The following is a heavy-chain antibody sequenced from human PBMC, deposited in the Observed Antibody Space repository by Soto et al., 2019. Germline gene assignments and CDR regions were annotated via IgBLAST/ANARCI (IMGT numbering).Heavy chain of an antibody. D-gene: IGHD2-15*01. Sequence: QEQLQESGPGRVKPSQTLSLTCTVSGGSISRGDYCCMWIRQTPGKGLEWIGNIYYSGSTYYNPSLKSRVTISVDTSKNQFSLKLTSVTAADTAVYYCARDPPDIPWGQGILVTVSS. V-gene: IGHV4-30-4*01. J-gene: IGHJ5*02. CDR1: GGSISRGDYC. CDR2: IYYSGST. CDR3: ARDPPDIP.